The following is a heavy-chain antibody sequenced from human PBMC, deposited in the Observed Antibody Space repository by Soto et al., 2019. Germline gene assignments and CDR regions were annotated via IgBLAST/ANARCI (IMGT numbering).Heavy chain of an antibody. CDR1: GFTFSSYG. J-gene: IGHJ4*02. D-gene: IGHD6-6*01. CDR2: IWYDGSNR. V-gene: IGHV3-30*02. CDR3: AKDSVIAARHWYYFDY. Sequence: QSGGSLRLSCAASGFTFSSYGMHWVRQAPGKGLEWVAVIWYDGSNRYYADSVKGRFTISRDNSKNTLYLQMNSLRAEDTAVYYCAKDSVIAARHWYYFDYWGQGTLVTVSS.